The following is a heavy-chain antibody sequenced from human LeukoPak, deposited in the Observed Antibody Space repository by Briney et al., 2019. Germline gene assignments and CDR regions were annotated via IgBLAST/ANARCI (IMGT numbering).Heavy chain of an antibody. J-gene: IGHJ4*02. CDR2: ISGSGGST. Sequence: GGSLRLSCAASGFTFSSYAMSWVRQAPGKGLEWVSAISGSGGSTYYADSVKGRFTISRDNAKNSLYLQMNSLRAEDTAVYYCARDLREVHGDYEPYYFDYWGQGTLVTVSS. D-gene: IGHD4-17*01. CDR3: ARDLREVHGDYEPYYFDY. CDR1: GFTFSSYA. V-gene: IGHV3-23*01.